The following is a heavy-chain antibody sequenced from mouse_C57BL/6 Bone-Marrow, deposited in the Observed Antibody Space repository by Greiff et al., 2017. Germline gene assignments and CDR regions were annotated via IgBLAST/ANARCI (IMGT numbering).Heavy chain of an antibody. CDR3: ARYEGYSYYFDD. Sequence: EVQVVESGGGLVQPGGSLSLSCAASGFTFTDYYMSWVRQPPGKALEWLGFIRNKANGYTTEYSASVKGRFTISRDNSQSILYLQMNALRAEDSATYYCARYEGYSYYFDDWGQGTTLTVSS. D-gene: IGHD3-1*01. J-gene: IGHJ2*01. V-gene: IGHV7-3*01. CDR2: IRNKANGYTT. CDR1: GFTFTDYY.